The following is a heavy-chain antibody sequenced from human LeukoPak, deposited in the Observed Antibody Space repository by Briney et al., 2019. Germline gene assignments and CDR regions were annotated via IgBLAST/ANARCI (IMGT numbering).Heavy chain of an antibody. CDR1: GYTLNVYY. D-gene: IGHD1-26*01. Sequence: GASVKVSCKASGYTLNVYYMHWVRQAPGQGLEWMGCINPNSGDTNYAQKFQGRVTMTRDQSISTVYMELNRLRSDDTAVYYCARGIRRSSANYYGNNWFDPWGQGTLVSVSS. J-gene: IGHJ5*02. V-gene: IGHV1-2*02. CDR3: ARGIRRSSANYYGNNWFDP. CDR2: INPNSGDT.